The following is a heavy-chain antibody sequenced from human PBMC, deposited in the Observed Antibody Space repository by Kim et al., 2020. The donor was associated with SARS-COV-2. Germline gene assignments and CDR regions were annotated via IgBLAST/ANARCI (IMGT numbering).Heavy chain of an antibody. V-gene: IGHV1-18*01. CDR3: ARVYSGYDEASIKTPGYFDC. Sequence: ASVKVSCKASGYTFTSYGISWVRQAPGQGLEWMGWISAYNGNTNYAQKLQGRVTMTTDTSTSTAYMELRSLRSDDTAVYYCARVYSGYDEASIKTPGYFDCWGQGTLVTVSS. CDR2: ISAYNGNT. J-gene: IGHJ4*01. D-gene: IGHD5-12*01. CDR1: GYTFTSYG.